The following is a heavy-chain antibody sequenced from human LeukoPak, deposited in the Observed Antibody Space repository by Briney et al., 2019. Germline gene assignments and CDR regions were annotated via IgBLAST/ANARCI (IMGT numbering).Heavy chain of an antibody. V-gene: IGHV4-34*01. CDR3: ARGRSSSWYGNYYYGMDV. J-gene: IGHJ6*02. CDR2: INHSGST. Sequence: SETLSLTCAVYDGSFSGYYWSWIRQPPGKGLEWIGEINHSGSTNYNPSLKSRVTISVDTSKNQFSLKLSSVTAADTAVYYCARGRSSSWYGNYYYGMDVWGQGTTVTVSS. D-gene: IGHD6-13*01. CDR1: DGSFSGYY.